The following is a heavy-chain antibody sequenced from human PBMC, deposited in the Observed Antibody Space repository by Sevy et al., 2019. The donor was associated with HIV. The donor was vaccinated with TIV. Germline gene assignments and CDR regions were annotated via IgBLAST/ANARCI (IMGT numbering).Heavy chain of an antibody. CDR3: AKVGGDIVVVPAANRYYYYGMDV. CDR1: GFTFSSYA. J-gene: IGHJ6*02. Sequence: GGSLRLSCAASGFTFSSYAMSWVRQAPGKGLEWVSAISGSGGSTYYADSVKGRFTISRDNSKNTLYLQVNSLRAEDTAVYYCAKVGGDIVVVPAANRYYYYGMDVWGQGTTVTVSS. V-gene: IGHV3-23*01. D-gene: IGHD2-2*01. CDR2: ISGSGGST.